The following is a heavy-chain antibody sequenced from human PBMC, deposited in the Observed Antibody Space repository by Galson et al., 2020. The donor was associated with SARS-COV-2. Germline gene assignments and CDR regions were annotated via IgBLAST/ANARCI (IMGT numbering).Heavy chain of an antibody. CDR2: INHRGTT. J-gene: IGHJ2*01. CDR3: ARGHQNYWYFDL. V-gene: IGHV4-34*01. Sequence: SQASETLSLTCAVYGGSFSDYYWSWIRQPPGRGLEWIGEINHRGTTHYNPSLKSRVTISVDTSKNQFSLNLNAVTAADTAGYSCARGHQNYWYFDLWGRGTLVTVSS. CDR1: GGSFSDYY.